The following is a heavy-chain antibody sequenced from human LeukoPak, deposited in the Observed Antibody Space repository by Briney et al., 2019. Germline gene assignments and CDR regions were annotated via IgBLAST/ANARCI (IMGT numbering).Heavy chain of an antibody. J-gene: IGHJ4*02. CDR3: AREGLIGDYGDYYFDY. Sequence: ASVKVSCKASGYTFTSYGISWVRQAPGQGLEWMGWISAYNGNTNYAQKLQGRVTMTTDTSTSTAYMELRSLRSDDTAVYYCAREGLIGDYGDYYFDYWGQGTLVTVSS. D-gene: IGHD4-17*01. CDR1: GYTFTSYG. CDR2: ISAYNGNT. V-gene: IGHV1-18*01.